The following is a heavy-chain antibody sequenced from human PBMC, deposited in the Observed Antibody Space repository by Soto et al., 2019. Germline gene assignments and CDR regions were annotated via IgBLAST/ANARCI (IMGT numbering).Heavy chain of an antibody. Sequence: EAQLLESGGGLVQPGGPLRLSCAASGFPFSNYAMSWVRQAPGEGLEWVATIDDTGAGTYYADSVKGRFTISRDNSKNTLYLQMSSLRADDTAVYHCAKQAPYIVLEATKSPGMDVWGQGTTVTVSS. J-gene: IGHJ6*02. CDR1: GFPFSNYA. D-gene: IGHD2-8*02. CDR2: IDDTGAGT. V-gene: IGHV3-23*01. CDR3: AKQAPYIVLEATKSPGMDV.